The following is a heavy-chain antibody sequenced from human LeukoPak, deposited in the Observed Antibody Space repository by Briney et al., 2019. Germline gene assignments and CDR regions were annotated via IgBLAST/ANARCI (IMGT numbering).Heavy chain of an antibody. CDR3: ARDGRNDDWWYYYGIDV. CDR2: INTNTGNP. J-gene: IGHJ6*02. Sequence: GASVTVSCKASGYTFTSYAMNWVRQAPGKGLEGMGWINTNTGNPTYAQGFTGRFVFSLDTSVSTAYLQISSLKAEDTAVYYCARDGRNDDWWYYYGIDVWGQGTTVTVSS. D-gene: IGHD1-1*01. V-gene: IGHV7-4-1*02. CDR1: GYTFTSYA.